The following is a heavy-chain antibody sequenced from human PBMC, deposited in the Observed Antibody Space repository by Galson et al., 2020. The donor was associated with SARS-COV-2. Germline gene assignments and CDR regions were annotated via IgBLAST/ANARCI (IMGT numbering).Heavy chain of an antibody. J-gene: IGHJ4*02. D-gene: IGHD3-10*01. CDR3: AKDLGYYGSGNY. CDR1: GFTFSSYA. CDR2: ISGSRGST. V-gene: IGHV3-23*01. Sequence: TGGSLRLSCAASGFTFSSYAMSWVRQAPGQGLERVSAISGSRGSTYYADSVKGRFTITRDNSKNTLYLQMNSLRAEDTAVYYCAKDLGYYGSGNYWGQGTLVTVCS.